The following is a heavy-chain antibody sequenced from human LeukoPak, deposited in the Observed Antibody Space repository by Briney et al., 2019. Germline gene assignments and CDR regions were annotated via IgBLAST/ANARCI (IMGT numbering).Heavy chain of an antibody. J-gene: IGHJ3*02. CDR1: GFSFTNTW. CDR2: IKSIADDGTK. V-gene: IGHV3-15*01. Sequence: AGGSLRLSCEASGFSFTNTWMSWVRQAPGKGLEWVGRIKSIADDGTKDYAAPVQGRFTISRDDSKNTLSLQMNSLKTEDTAVYHCATEGGSGSYYGDDAFDMWGQGTMVTVS. D-gene: IGHD3-10*01. CDR3: ATEGGSGSYYGDDAFDM.